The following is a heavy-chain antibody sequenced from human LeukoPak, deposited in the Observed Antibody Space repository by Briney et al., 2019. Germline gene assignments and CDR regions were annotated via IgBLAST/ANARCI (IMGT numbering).Heavy chain of an antibody. J-gene: IGHJ3*02. Sequence: GASVKVSCKVSGYTLTELTMHWVRQAPGKGLESILGFDPEDGETIYAQKLQGRVTMTEDTSTDTDYMELSSLRSEDTAFFFWQKTAYDILTGGAIFGEDDAFDIWGQGTMVTVSS. CDR2: FDPEDGET. CDR3: QKTAYDILTGGAIFGEDDAFDI. D-gene: IGHD3-9*01. V-gene: IGHV1-24*01. CDR1: GYTLTELT.